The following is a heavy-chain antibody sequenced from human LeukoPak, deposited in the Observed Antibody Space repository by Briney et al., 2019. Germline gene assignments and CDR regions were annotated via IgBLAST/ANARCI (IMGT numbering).Heavy chain of an antibody. CDR2: IRSDGSNK. CDR1: GFTFSSYG. CDR3: AKDFEWSFDY. D-gene: IGHD3-3*01. V-gene: IGHV3-30*02. J-gene: IGHJ4*02. Sequence: GGSLRLSCAASGFTFSSYGMHSVRQAPGKGLEWVAFIRSDGSNKYYADSVKGRFTISRDNSKNTLYLQMNSLRAEDTAVYYCAKDFEWSFDYWGQGTLVTVSS.